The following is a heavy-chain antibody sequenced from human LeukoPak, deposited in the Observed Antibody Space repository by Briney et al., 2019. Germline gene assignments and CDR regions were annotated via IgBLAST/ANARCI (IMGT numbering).Heavy chain of an antibody. CDR1: GYTFNSFG. CDR2: ISTYNGNT. J-gene: IGHJ4*02. CDR3: VRDIGDCTGGTCYSANDYYFDY. D-gene: IGHD2-15*01. V-gene: IGHV1-18*01. Sequence: ASMKVSCKASGYTFNSFGISWVRQAPGQGLEWMGWISTYNGNTNYAQKLQDRVTMTTDTSTSTAYMEVRSLRADDTAVYYCVRDIGDCTGGTCYSANDYYFDYWGQGTLVTVSS.